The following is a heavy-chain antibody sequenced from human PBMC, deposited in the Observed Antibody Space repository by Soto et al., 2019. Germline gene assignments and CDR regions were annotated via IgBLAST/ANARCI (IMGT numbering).Heavy chain of an antibody. J-gene: IGHJ5*02. CDR3: AKDAVAGNCEWDWFDH. D-gene: IGHD6-19*01. CDR2: IHGSGGSA. V-gene: IGHV3-23*01. CDR1: GFTFRNYV. Sequence: EVQLLESGGGLVQPGGSLRLSCAASGFTFRNYVMSWVRQAPGKGLEWVSAIHGSGGSAYYADSVKGRFTVSRDDSKNTLYLQMSSLRVDDTALYYCAKDAVAGNCEWDWFDHWGQGTLVTVSS.